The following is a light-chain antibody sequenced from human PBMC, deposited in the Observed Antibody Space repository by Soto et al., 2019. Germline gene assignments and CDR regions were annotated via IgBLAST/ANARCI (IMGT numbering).Light chain of an antibody. J-gene: IGLJ1*01. CDR1: SSDVGGNKY. CDR3: ASSTSDSLYV. CDR2: KVT. Sequence: QSALTQPASVSGSPGQSITISCTGTSSDVGGNKYVSWYQQYPGKVPKLLINKVTNRPSGVSYCFSGSKSGNTASLTISALLAEDEADYFCASSTSDSLYVFGSGTKVTVL. V-gene: IGLV2-14*01.